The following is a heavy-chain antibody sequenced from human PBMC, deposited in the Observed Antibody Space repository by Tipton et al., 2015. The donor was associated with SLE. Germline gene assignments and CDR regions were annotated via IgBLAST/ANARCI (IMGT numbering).Heavy chain of an antibody. D-gene: IGHD1-26*01. CDR3: ARGGSSDAFDI. J-gene: IGHJ3*02. CDR2: IYYSGST. Sequence: TLSLTCTVSGGSISSYYWSWIRQPPGKGLEWIGYIYYSGSTNYNPSLKSRVTISVDTSKNQFSLKLSSVTAADTDVYYCARGGSSDAFDIWGQGTMVTVSS. V-gene: IGHV4-59*01. CDR1: GGSISSYY.